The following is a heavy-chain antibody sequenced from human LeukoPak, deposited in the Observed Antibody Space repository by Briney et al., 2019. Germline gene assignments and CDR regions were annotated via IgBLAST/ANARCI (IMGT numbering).Heavy chain of an antibody. D-gene: IGHD6-13*01. V-gene: IGHV4-39*01. CDR2: IYYSGNT. CDR3: ASRIGGSSYSDY. Sequence: SETLSLTCTVSGGSISGNIYYWDWIRQPPGKGLDWIGTIYYSGNTYYNPSLKSRDTIFVDTSMNQFSLKLSSVTAADTAVYYCASRIGGSSYSDYWGQGTLVTVSS. J-gene: IGHJ4*02. CDR1: GGSISGNIYY.